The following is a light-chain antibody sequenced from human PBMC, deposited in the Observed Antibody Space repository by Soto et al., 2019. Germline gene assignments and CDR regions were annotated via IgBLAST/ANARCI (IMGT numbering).Light chain of an antibody. V-gene: IGKV3-15*01. J-gene: IGKJ2*01. CDR2: GAS. Sequence: EIVMTQSPGTLSVSPGERATLSCRASQSVSRNLAWYQQKPGQAPRLLIYGASTRATGIPARFSGSGSGTEFTLTISSLQSEDFAVYYCQQYNNWPPYTFGQGTKLEIK. CDR1: QSVSRN. CDR3: QQYNNWPPYT.